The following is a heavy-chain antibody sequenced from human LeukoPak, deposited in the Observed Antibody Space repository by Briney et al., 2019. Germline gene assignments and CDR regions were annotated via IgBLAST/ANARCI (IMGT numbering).Heavy chain of an antibody. D-gene: IGHD3-22*01. CDR3: AAEGSYYYDSSGYYKTWFDP. V-gene: IGHV1-58*02. CDR1: GFTFTSSV. CDR2: IVVGCGNT. J-gene: IGHJ5*02. Sequence: TSVKVSCKASGFTFTSSVMQWVRQARGQRLEWIGEIVVGCGNTNYAQKFQERVTITRDMSTSTAYVELSSLRSEDTAVYYCAAEGSYYYDSSGYYKTWFDPWGQGTLVTVSS.